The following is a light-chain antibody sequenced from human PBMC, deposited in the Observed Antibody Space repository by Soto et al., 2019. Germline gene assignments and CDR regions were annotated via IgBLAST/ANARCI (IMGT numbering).Light chain of an antibody. CDR3: QQRNVWPPIT. J-gene: IGKJ5*01. V-gene: IGKV3-11*01. Sequence: VLTQSPATLSLSPGERATLSCRASQSIHTSLAWYHQKPGQPPRLVVYDSTLRANGVPDRFGGSRSGTEFTLTINNLEPEDFAVYYCQQRNVWPPITFGQGTRLEI. CDR1: QSIHTS. CDR2: DST.